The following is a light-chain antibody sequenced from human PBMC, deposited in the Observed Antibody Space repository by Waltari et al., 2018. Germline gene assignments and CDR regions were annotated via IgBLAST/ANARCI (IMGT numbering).Light chain of an antibody. CDR3: AAWDDSLSGVV. V-gene: IGLV1-47*01. CDR2: WNY. CDR1: SSNIGSNY. Sequence: QSVLTQPPSASGTPGQRVTIPCSGSSSNIGSNYVYWYHQLPGTAPKRLIYWNYQRPSGVPDRFSGSKSGTSASLAISGLRSEDEADYYCAAWDDSLSGVVFGGGTKLTVL. J-gene: IGLJ2*01.